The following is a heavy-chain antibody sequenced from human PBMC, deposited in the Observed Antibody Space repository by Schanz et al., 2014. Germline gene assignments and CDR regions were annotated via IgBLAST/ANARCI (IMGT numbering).Heavy chain of an antibody. Sequence: QVQLVESGGGVVQPGRSLRLSCAGSGFSFSDYGMHWVRQAPGRGLEWVAVISYHGSERYYADSVKGRFTISRDNAKKSLYLQMNTLRAEDTAIYYCARVEGSSGSASSYRALNVWGQGTTVTVSS. CDR1: GFSFSDYG. CDR3: ARVEGSSGSASSYRALNV. D-gene: IGHD3-10*01. V-gene: IGHV3-30*03. J-gene: IGHJ3*01. CDR2: ISYHGSER.